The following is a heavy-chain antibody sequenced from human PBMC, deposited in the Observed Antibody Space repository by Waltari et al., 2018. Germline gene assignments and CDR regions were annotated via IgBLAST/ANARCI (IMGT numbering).Heavy chain of an antibody. D-gene: IGHD3-16*01. Sequence: EVQLVESGGGLVQPGGSLRLSCAASGFSFRSYWMTWFRQAPGTGLEWVATIKPDGSGKFYVDSVKGRFSISRDNAKNSLYLQMNSLRAEDTVIFYCARMGAGRAPDYWGQGTLVTVSS. CDR1: GFSFRSYW. J-gene: IGHJ4*02. CDR2: IKPDGSGK. CDR3: ARMGAGRAPDY. V-gene: IGHV3-7*03.